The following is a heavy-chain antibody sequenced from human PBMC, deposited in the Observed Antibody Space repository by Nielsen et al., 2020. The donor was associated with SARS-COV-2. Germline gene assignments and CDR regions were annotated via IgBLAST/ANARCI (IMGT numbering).Heavy chain of an antibody. CDR1: GFTFSSYG. Sequence: GGSLRLSCAASGFTFSSYGMHWVRQAPGKGLEWVAVIWYDGSNKYYADSVKGRFTISRDNSKNTLYLQMNSLRAEDTAVYYCARGVRYDYGDYWGQGTLVTVSS. D-gene: IGHD1-14*01. CDR2: IWYDGSNK. J-gene: IGHJ4*02. CDR3: ARGVRYDYGDY. V-gene: IGHV3-33*01.